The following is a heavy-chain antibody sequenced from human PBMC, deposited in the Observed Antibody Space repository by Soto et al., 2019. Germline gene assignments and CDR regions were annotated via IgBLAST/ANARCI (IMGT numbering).Heavy chain of an antibody. CDR1: GGTFSSYA. D-gene: IGHD3-10*01. CDR2: IIRIFGTP. V-gene: IGHV1-69*12. CDR3: ARQGSNEYYYYGMDV. Sequence: QVQLVQSGAEVKKPGSSVKVSCKASGGTFSSYAINWVRQAPGQGLEWMGGIIRIFGTPDYAQRFQGRVTITADESTSAAYMELSSLRSEDTAVYYCARQGSNEYYYYGMDVWGQGPTVTVSS. J-gene: IGHJ6*02.